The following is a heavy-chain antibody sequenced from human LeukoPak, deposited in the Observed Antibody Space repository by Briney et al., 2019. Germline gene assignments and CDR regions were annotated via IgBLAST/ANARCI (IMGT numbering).Heavy chain of an antibody. CDR1: GGSISSGGYY. CDR2: IYYSGST. Sequence: PSETLSLTCTVSGGSISSGGYYWSWIRQHPGKGLEWIGYIYYSGSTYYNPSLKSRVTISVDTSKNQFSLKLSSVTAADTAVYYCARSNGVPAATDYWGPGTLVTVSS. D-gene: IGHD2-2*01. J-gene: IGHJ4*02. CDR3: ARSNGVPAATDY. V-gene: IGHV4-31*03.